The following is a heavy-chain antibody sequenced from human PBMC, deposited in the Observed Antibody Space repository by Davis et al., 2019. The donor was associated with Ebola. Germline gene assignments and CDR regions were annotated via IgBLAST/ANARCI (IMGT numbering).Heavy chain of an antibody. Sequence: GESLKISCAASGFTFSSYAMSWVRQAPGKGLEWVSAISGSGGSTYYADSVKGRFTISRDNSKNTLYLQMNSLRAEDTAVYYCARGAGVVVPAATHWGQGTLVTVSS. CDR3: ARGAGVVVPAATH. CDR1: GFTFSSYA. CDR2: ISGSGGST. D-gene: IGHD2-2*01. V-gene: IGHV3-23*01. J-gene: IGHJ4*02.